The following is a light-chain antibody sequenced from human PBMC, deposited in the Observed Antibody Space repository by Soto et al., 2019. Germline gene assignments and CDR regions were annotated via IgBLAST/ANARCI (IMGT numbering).Light chain of an antibody. J-gene: IGKJ5*01. CDR3: QQRSDWPRIT. Sequence: EVVLTQSPATLSLSPGETATLSFRASQSVMRDLACYQQKPGQAPRLLIYDASNSATGIPVRFSGSGSGTDYTLTISSLEPEDFAVYFCQQRSDWPRITFGQGTRLEIK. CDR1: QSVMRD. V-gene: IGKV3-11*01. CDR2: DAS.